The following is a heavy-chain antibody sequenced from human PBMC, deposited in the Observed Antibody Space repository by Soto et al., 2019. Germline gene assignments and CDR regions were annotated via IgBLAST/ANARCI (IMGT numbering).Heavy chain of an antibody. D-gene: IGHD3-10*01. CDR2: ISSSGSTI. J-gene: IGHJ6*03. V-gene: IGHV3-11*01. Sequence: QVQLVESGGGLVKPGGSLRLSCAASGFTFSDYYMSWIRQAPGKGLEWVSYISSSGSTIYYADSVKGVITISRDNAKNSLYLKMNSLRAEDTAVYYCARTMVRGVMTLQHYYYMDVWGKGTTVTVSS. CDR3: ARTMVRGVMTLQHYYYMDV. CDR1: GFTFSDYY.